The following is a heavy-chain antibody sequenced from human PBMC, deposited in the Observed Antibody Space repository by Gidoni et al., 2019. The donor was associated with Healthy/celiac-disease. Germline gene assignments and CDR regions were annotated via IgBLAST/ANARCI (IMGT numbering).Heavy chain of an antibody. V-gene: IGHV4-61*02. CDR1: GGSISSGSYY. CDR3: ARDQGDYYYYYMDV. D-gene: IGHD1-26*01. Sequence: QVQLQESGPGLVKPSQTLSLTCTVSGGSISSGSYYWSWIRQPAGTGLEWIVRIYTSGSTNYNPSLKSRVTMSVDTSKNQFSLKLSSVTAADTAVYYCARDQGDYYYYYMDVWGKGTTVTVSS. CDR2: IYTSGST. J-gene: IGHJ6*03.